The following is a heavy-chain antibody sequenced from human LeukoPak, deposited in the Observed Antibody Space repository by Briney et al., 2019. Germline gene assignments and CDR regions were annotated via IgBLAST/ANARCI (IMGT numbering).Heavy chain of an antibody. V-gene: IGHV3-7*01. CDR1: GFTFSSYG. Sequence: GGSLRLSCAASGFTFSSYGMSWVRQAPGKGLEWVANIKQDGSEKYYVDSVKGRFTISRDNAKNSLYLQMNSLRAEDTAVYYCARVGQRGFDYYYYYYMDVWGKGTTVTVSS. CDR3: ARVGQRGFDYYYYYYMDV. D-gene: IGHD3-22*01. CDR2: IKQDGSEK. J-gene: IGHJ6*03.